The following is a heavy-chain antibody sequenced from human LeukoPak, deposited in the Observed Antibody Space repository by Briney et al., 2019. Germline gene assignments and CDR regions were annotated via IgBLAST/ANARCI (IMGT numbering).Heavy chain of an antibody. D-gene: IGHD5-12*01. Sequence: ASVKVSCKASGYTFTNYYMHWMRHAPGQGLGWMGIINPSSCGTIYAQKFQARVTMTRDTSTTTVYMELSSLGSEDTAVYYCAREWPHTYRFDPWGQGTLVTVSS. CDR2: INPSSCGT. CDR3: AREWPHTYRFDP. V-gene: IGHV1-46*01. J-gene: IGHJ5*02. CDR1: GYTFTNYY.